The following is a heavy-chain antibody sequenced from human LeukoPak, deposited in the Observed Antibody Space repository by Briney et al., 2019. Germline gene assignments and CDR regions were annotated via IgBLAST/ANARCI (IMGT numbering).Heavy chain of an antibody. J-gene: IGHJ5*02. Sequence: ASVKVSCKASGYTFTGYYMHWVRQAPGQGLEWMGWINPNSGGTNYAQKFQGRVTMTRDTSISTAYMELSRLRSDDTAVYYCARDPLRANWFDPWGQGTLVTVSS. V-gene: IGHV1-2*02. CDR1: GYTFTGYY. CDR3: ARDPLRANWFDP. CDR2: INPNSGGT.